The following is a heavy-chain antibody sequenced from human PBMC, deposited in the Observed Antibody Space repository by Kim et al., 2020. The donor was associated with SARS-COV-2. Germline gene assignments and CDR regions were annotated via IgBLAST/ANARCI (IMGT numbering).Heavy chain of an antibody. J-gene: IGHJ6*03. CDR3: ARGKLAARPKEYYYYYMDV. Sequence: GGSLRLSCAASGFTFSSYWMSWVRQAPGKGLEWVANIKQDGSEKYYVDSVKGRFTISRDNAKNSLYLQMNSLRAEDTAVYYCARGKLAARPKEYYYYYMDVWGKGTTVTVSS. D-gene: IGHD6-6*01. CDR2: IKQDGSEK. CDR1: GFTFSSYW. V-gene: IGHV3-7*01.